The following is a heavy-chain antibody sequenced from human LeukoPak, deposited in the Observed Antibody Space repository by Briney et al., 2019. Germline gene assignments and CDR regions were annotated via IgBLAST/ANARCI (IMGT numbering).Heavy chain of an antibody. CDR1: GFTLCLHW. V-gene: IGHV3-7*03. CDR2: IKQDGSEK. Sequence: PGGSLRLSCAASGFTLCLHWVNWVRRAPEEGGEWVANIKQDGSEKNYVDSVKGRFTISRDNAKNSLYLQMNNLRVEDTAMYYCAGGTGFIIKDWGQGTLVTVSS. D-gene: IGHD3/OR15-3a*01. J-gene: IGHJ4*02. CDR3: AGGTGFIIKD.